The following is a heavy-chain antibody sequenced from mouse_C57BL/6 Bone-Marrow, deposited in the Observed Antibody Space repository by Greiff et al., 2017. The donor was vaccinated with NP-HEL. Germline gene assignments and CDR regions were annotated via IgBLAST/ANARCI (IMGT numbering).Heavy chain of an antibody. Sequence: EVQLQESGPGMVKPSQSLSLTCTVTGYSITSGYDWHWIRHFPGNKLEWMGYISYSGSTNYNPSLKSRISITHDTSKNHFFLKLNSVTTEDTATYYCARGGYDVTPAWFAYWGQGTLVTVSA. CDR1: GYSITSGYD. D-gene: IGHD2-2*01. CDR2: ISYSGST. V-gene: IGHV3-1*01. J-gene: IGHJ3*01. CDR3: ARGGYDVTPAWFAY.